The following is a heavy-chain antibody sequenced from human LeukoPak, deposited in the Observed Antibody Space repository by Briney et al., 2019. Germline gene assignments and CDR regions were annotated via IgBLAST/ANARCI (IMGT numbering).Heavy chain of an antibody. D-gene: IGHD4-17*01. Sequence: GGSLRLSCAASGFTVSSNYMSWVRQAPGKGLVWVSRINGDGTSTDYADSVKGRFSISRDNAKNTLYLQMNSLRSEDTAVYYCAKEPHSDYSDHTDSFDIWGQGTMVTVSS. J-gene: IGHJ3*02. CDR1: GFTVSSNY. CDR2: INGDGTST. CDR3: AKEPHSDYSDHTDSFDI. V-gene: IGHV3-74*01.